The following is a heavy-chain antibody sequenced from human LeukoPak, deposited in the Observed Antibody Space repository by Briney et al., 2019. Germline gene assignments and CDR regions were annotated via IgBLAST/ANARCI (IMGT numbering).Heavy chain of an antibody. Sequence: SETLSLTCTVSGGSVSSGSYYWSWIRQPPGKGLEWIGYIYYSGSTNCNPSLKSRVTISVDTSKNQFSLKLSSVTAADTAVYYCARGGGYSYGYYFDYWGQGTLVTVSS. D-gene: IGHD5-18*01. CDR2: IYYSGST. CDR3: ARGGGYSYGYYFDY. V-gene: IGHV4-61*01. CDR1: GGSVSSGSYY. J-gene: IGHJ4*02.